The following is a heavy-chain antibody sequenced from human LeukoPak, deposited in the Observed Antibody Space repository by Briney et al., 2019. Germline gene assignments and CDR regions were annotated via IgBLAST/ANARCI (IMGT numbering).Heavy chain of an antibody. D-gene: IGHD6-13*01. CDR3: ARDYGYSSSFDY. CDR1: GFTFSTYS. Sequence: GGSLRLPCAASGFTFSTYSMNWVRQAPGKGLEWVSYISSGSSTIHYADSVKGRFTISRDNAKKSLYLQMNSLRDEDTAVYYCARDYGYSSSFDYWGQGTLVTVSS. J-gene: IGHJ4*02. CDR2: ISSGSSTI. V-gene: IGHV3-48*02.